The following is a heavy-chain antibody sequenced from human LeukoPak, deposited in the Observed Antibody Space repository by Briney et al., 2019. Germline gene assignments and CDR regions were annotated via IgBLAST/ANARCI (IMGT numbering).Heavy chain of an antibody. D-gene: IGHD2-21*02. CDR2: INHSGST. J-gene: IGHJ5*02. V-gene: IGHV4-34*01. Sequence: SETLSLTCAVYGGSFSGSYWSWIRQPPGKRLEWIGEINHSGSTNYDSSLESRVTISVDTSKNQFSLKLSSVTAADTAVYYCARAPYCGGDCYSGARFDPWGQGTLVTVSS. CDR1: GGSFSGSY. CDR3: ARAPYCGGDCYSGARFDP.